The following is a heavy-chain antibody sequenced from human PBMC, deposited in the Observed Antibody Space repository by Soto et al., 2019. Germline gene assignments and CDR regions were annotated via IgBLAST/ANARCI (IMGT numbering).Heavy chain of an antibody. J-gene: IGHJ4*02. CDR3: ARDPQYSTSSQVFDS. Sequence: QVQLVQSGAEVKKPGASVKVSCKASGYTFTTYAISWVRQAPGQGLEWMGRISTYNGNTKYAQKLQRRVTMTTDTSTSTAYMELRSLRSDDTAVYYCARDPQYSTSSQVFDSWGQGTLVTVSS. CDR2: ISTYNGNT. D-gene: IGHD6-6*01. CDR1: GYTFTTYA. V-gene: IGHV1-18*01.